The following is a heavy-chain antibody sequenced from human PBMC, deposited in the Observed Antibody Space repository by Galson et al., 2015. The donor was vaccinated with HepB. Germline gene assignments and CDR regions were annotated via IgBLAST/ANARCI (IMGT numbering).Heavy chain of an antibody. CDR2: LNGDGSST. CDR1: GFTFSGYY. Sequence: SLRLSCATSGFTFSGYYMHWVRQAPGKGLVWVSRLNGDGSSTSYADSVKGRFTISRDNAKNTLYLQMDSLRAEDTAIYYCARDIPFDHWGQGTLVTVSS. J-gene: IGHJ4*02. CDR3: ARDIPFDH. V-gene: IGHV3-74*01.